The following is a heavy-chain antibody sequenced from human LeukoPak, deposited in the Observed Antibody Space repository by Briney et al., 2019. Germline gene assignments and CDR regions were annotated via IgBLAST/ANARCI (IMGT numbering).Heavy chain of an antibody. CDR3: ARGGNWNSYYFDY. CDR1: GGSISSGSYY. D-gene: IGHD1-1*01. J-gene: IGHJ4*02. V-gene: IGHV4-61*09. CDR2: IYTSGST. Sequence: SQTLSLTCTVSGGSISSGSYYWNWIRQPAGKGLEWIGHIYTSGSTSYNPSLKSRVPVSVDTSKNQFSLKLSSVTAADTAVYYCARGGNWNSYYFDYWGQGTLVTVSS.